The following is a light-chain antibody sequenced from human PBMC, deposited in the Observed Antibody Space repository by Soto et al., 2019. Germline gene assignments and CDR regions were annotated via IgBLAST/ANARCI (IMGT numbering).Light chain of an antibody. CDR2: DVT. J-gene: IGLJ1*01. Sequence: QSALTQPPSASGSPGQSVTISCTGTSGDVGAYKFVSWYQQNPGKAPKLIIYDVTKRPTGVPDRFSGSKSGNTASLTVSGLQAEDEADYYCSSYAGNSNYVFXSGTKVTVL. V-gene: IGLV2-8*01. CDR1: SGDVGAYKF. CDR3: SSYAGNSNYV.